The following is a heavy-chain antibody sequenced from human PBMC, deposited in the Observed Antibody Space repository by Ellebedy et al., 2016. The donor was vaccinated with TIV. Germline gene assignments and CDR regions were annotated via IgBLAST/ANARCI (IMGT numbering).Heavy chain of an antibody. CDR2: TYYDGSA. D-gene: IGHD2-2*01. Sequence: SETLSLXXTVSGASITHPNHFWTWIRQLPGTDLEWIGYTYYDGSASYNPSLKDRVTISVDTSKSQFSLSLTSVTAADTAVYYCARDLIPAAMGMDVWGQGTTVTVSS. J-gene: IGHJ6*02. CDR1: GASITHPNHF. V-gene: IGHV4-31*03. CDR3: ARDLIPAAMGMDV.